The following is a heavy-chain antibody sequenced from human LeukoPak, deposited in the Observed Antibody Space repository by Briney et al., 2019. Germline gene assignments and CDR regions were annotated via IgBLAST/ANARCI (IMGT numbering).Heavy chain of an antibody. J-gene: IGHJ5*02. D-gene: IGHD3-3*01. CDR3: ARPYYDFWSGYYTGWFDP. CDR1: GFTFSSYS. Sequence: GGSLRLSCAASGFTFSSYSMNWVRQAPGKGLEWVSSISSSSSYIYYADSVKGRFTISRDNAKNSLYLQMNSLRAEDTAVYYCARPYYDFWSGYYTGWFDPWGQGTLVTVSS. V-gene: IGHV3-21*01. CDR2: ISSSSSYI.